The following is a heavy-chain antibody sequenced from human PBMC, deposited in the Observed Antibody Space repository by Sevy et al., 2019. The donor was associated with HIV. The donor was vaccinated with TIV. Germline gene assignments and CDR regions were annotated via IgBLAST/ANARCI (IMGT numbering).Heavy chain of an antibody. D-gene: IGHD3-16*02. Sequence: ASVKVSCQTSGGTFSNHIIHWVRQAPGHEFEWVGGILPVFGTTNYAQRFRDRVTFAADDSTRTHYMELSSLRSDDTAFYYCAKGMEFSFMLSQVPLTALESWGQGTLVTVSS. J-gene: IGHJ4*02. CDR3: AKGMEFSFMLSQVPLTALES. V-gene: IGHV1-69*01. CDR1: GGTFSNHI. CDR2: ILPVFGTT.